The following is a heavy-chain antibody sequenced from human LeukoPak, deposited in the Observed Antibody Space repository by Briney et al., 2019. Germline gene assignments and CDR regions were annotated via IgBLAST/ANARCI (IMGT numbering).Heavy chain of an antibody. V-gene: IGHV1-2*02. CDR3: ARDYPHQRFDI. CDR2: ISPNSGDT. J-gene: IGHJ4*02. D-gene: IGHD2-2*01. CDR1: GYGSASLW. Sequence: GASVKVSCKASGYGSASLWVHWVRQAPGQGLEWVGYISPNSGDTGLAQKFQGRVTLTRDTSISTVYMEFNGLTSDDTAVYFCARDYPHQRFDIWGQGTLVTVSS.